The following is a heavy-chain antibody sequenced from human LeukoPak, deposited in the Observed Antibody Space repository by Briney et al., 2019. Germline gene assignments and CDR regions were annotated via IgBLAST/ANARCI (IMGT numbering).Heavy chain of an antibody. D-gene: IGHD6-19*01. V-gene: IGHV4-59*01. CDR3: AREGYTSGWYKTDY. J-gene: IGHJ4*02. CDR2: IYYSGST. CDR1: GGSIGGYY. Sequence: SETLPLTCTVSGGSIGGYYWSWIRQPPGKGLEWIGYIYYSGSTNYNPSLKSRVTMSVDTSKNQFSLRLSSVTAADTAVYYCAREGYTSGWYKTDYWGQGTLVTVSS.